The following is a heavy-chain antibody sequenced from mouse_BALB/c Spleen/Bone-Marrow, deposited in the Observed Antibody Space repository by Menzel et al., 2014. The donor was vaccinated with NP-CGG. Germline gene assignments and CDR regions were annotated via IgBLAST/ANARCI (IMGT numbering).Heavy chain of an antibody. J-gene: IGHJ2*01. CDR3: ARPLYDGYYP. CDR1: GYTFSSYW. CDR2: ILPGSGST. V-gene: IGHV1-9*01. Sequence: QVQLQQPGGELMKPGASVKISCKATGYTFSSYWIEWVKQRPGHGLEWIGEILPGSGSTNYNVKFKGKATFTADTSSNTAYMQLSSLTSEDSAVYHCARPLYDGYYPWGQGTTLTVSS. D-gene: IGHD2-3*01.